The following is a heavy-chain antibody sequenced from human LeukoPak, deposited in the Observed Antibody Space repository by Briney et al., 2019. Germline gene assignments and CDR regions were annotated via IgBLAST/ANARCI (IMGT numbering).Heavy chain of an antibody. Sequence: GGSLRLSCAASGFTFSDYYMSWIRQAPGKGLEWVSYISSSGSTIYYADSVKGRFTISRDNAKNSLYLQMDSLRAEDTAVYYCARESRMGYSYGYVGYWGQGTLVTVSS. J-gene: IGHJ4*02. CDR1: GFTFSDYY. CDR3: ARESRMGYSYGYVGY. V-gene: IGHV3-11*01. CDR2: ISSSGSTI. D-gene: IGHD5-18*01.